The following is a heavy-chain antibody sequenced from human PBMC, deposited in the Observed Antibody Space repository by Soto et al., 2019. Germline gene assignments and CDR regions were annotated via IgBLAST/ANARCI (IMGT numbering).Heavy chain of an antibody. CDR3: AKEGPITNWYFDY. D-gene: IGHD1-1*01. CDR2: ISYDGKVA. Sequence: QVQLVESGGGVVQPGRSLRISCAASGVTFSSYGMHWVRQAPGKGLEWVTVISYDGKVAYYADSVKGRFTISRDNSKNTLYLQMNSLRTEDTAMYYCAKEGPITNWYFDYWGQGTLVTVSS. CDR1: GVTFSSYG. J-gene: IGHJ4*02. V-gene: IGHV3-30*18.